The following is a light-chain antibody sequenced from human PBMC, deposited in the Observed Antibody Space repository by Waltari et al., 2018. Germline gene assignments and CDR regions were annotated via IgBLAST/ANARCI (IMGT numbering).Light chain of an antibody. V-gene: IGKV4-1*01. Sequence: DIVMTQSPDSLAVSLGERATINCKSSQSALSSSNNKNYLAWYQQKPGQPPKLLIYWASTRVSGVPDRFSGSGSGTDFTLTISSLQAEDVAFYYCQQFDTTPSYTFGQGTKLEIK. CDR3: QQFDTTPSYT. J-gene: IGKJ2*01. CDR2: WAS. CDR1: QSALSSSNNKNY.